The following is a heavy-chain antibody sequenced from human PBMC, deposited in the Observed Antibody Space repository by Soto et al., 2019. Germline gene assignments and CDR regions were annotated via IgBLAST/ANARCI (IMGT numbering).Heavy chain of an antibody. CDR2: IYPGDPET. V-gene: IGHV5-51*01. D-gene: IGHD2-15*01. J-gene: IGHJ4*02. Sequence: RDYRNISCKGSVYSFTNYWIGWVRQLPGRGLEWMGIIYPGDPETRYTPSFRGQVTISADKSISTAYLQWTSLKASDTAMYYCARHTLVATQDYWGRGTMVTVSS. CDR1: VYSFTNYW. CDR3: ARHTLVATQDY.